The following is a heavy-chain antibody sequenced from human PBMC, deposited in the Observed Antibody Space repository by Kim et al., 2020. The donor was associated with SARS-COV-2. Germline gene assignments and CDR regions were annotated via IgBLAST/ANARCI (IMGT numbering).Heavy chain of an antibody. J-gene: IGHJ4*02. Sequence: SQTLSLTCAISGDSVSSNTAAWNWIRQSPSRGLEWLGRTYYRSKWYTDYAVSVKSRITINADTSNQFSLQLNAVTPEDTAVYYCARGWAFPNWGQGTLVTVSS. CDR3: ARGWAFPN. V-gene: IGHV6-1*01. CDR2: TYYRSKWYT. D-gene: IGHD6-13*01. CDR1: GDSVSSNTAA.